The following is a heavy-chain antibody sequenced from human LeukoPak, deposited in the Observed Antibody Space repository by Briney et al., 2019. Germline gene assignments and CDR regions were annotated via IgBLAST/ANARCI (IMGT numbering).Heavy chain of an antibody. Sequence: PSETLSLTCTVSGGSISSSSYYWGWIRQPPGKGLEWIGSIYYSGSTYYNPSLKSRVTISVDTSKNQFSLKLSSVTAADTAVYYCARPLHYYDSSGYPGYYYYYGIDVWGQGTTVTVS. J-gene: IGHJ6*02. V-gene: IGHV4-39*01. CDR2: IYYSGST. CDR3: ARPLHYYDSSGYPGYYYYYGIDV. CDR1: GGSISSSSYY. D-gene: IGHD3-22*01.